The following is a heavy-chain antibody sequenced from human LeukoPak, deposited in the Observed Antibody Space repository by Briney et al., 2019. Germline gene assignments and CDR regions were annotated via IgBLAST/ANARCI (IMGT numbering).Heavy chain of an antibody. D-gene: IGHD6-19*01. V-gene: IGHV3-23*01. CDR1: GFTFSSYA. CDR2: ISGSGSNT. J-gene: IGHJ4*02. Sequence: GGSLRLSCAASGFTFSSYAMSWVRQAPGKGLEWVSVISGSGSNTYYADSVKGRFTISRDNSKNTRYLQMNSLRAEDTAVYYCAKDNRDRAVAGSMDFWGQGTLVTVSS. CDR3: AKDNRDRAVAGSMDF.